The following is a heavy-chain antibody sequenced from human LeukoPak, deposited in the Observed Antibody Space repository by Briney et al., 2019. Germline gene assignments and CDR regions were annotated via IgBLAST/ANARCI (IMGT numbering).Heavy chain of an antibody. J-gene: IGHJ3*02. CDR2: ISSSSSYI. V-gene: IGHV3-21*01. Sequence: GGSLRLSCAASGFTFSSYSMNWVRQAPGKGLEWVSSISSSSSYIYYADSVKGRFTISRDNAKNSLYLQMNSLRAEDTAVYYCARVQGITGTTGAFDIWGQGTMVTVSS. D-gene: IGHD1-7*01. CDR3: ARVQGITGTTGAFDI. CDR1: GFTFSSYS.